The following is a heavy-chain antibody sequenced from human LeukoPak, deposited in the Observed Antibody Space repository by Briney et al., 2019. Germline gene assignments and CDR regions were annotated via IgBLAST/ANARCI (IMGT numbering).Heavy chain of an antibody. D-gene: IGHD6-19*01. CDR3: AKNIKVAGRPIDY. CDR2: ISGSGGST. V-gene: IGHV3-23*01. CDR1: GFTFSSYA. Sequence: PGGSLRLSCAASGFTFSSYAMSWVRQAPGKGLEWVSAISGSGGSTYYADSVKGRFTISRDNSKNTLYLQMNSLRAEDTVVYYCAKNIKVAGRPIDYWGQGTLVTVSS. J-gene: IGHJ4*02.